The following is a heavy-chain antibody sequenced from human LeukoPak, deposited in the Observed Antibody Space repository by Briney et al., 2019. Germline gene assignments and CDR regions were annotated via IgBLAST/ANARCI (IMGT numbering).Heavy chain of an antibody. CDR2: ISAYNGNT. J-gene: IGHJ3*02. D-gene: IGHD3-10*01. V-gene: IGHV1-18*01. CDR3: ARGSGPLWFGELYAFDI. Sequence: ASVEVSCKASGYTFTSYGISWVRQAPGQGLEWMGWISAYNGNTNYAQKLQGRVTMTTDTSTSTAYMELRSLRSDDTAVYYCARGSGPLWFGELYAFDIWGQGTMVTVSS. CDR1: GYTFTSYG.